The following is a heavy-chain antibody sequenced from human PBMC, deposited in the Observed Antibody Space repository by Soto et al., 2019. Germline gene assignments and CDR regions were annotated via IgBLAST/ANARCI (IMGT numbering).Heavy chain of an antibody. V-gene: IGHV4-39*01. CDR3: ASVVYYYDSSGYAFDI. CDR1: GGSISSSSYY. CDR2: IYYSGST. J-gene: IGHJ3*02. D-gene: IGHD3-22*01. Sequence: SETLSLTCTVSGGSISSSSYYWGWIRQPPGKGLGWIGSIYYSGSTYYNPSLKSRVTISVDTSKNQFSLKLSSVTAADTAVYYCASVVYYYDSSGYAFDIWGQGTMVTVSS.